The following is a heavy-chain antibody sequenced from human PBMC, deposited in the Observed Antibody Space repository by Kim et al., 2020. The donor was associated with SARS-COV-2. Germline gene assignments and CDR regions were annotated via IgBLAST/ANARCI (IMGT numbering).Heavy chain of an antibody. CDR2: INHVGST. V-gene: IGHV4-34*01. J-gene: IGHJ6*02. Sequence: SETLSLTCAAYGGSFSDYNWNWIRQSPGKGLEWIGEINHVGSTNYNPSLKSRVTISVDASKSQFSLNLRSVTAADTAVYYCARVRSAFTNCYILQRCLTYYYGLYVWGQGTTVTVSS. CDR1: GGSFSDYN. CDR3: ARVRSAFTNCYILQRCLTYYYGLYV. D-gene: IGHD2-21*01.